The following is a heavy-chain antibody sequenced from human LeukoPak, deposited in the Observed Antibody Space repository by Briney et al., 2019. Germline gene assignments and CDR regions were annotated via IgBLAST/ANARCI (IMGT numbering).Heavy chain of an antibody. D-gene: IGHD6-6*01. CDR2: IYPGDSDT. J-gene: IGHJ4*02. Sequence: GESLKISCKGSGYSFTSYWIGWVRQMPGKGLEWMGIIYPGDSDTRYSPSFQGQVTISADKSISTAYLQLSRLKASDTAMYYCARHRAEDSSPLVLGYRGQGTLVTVSS. CDR1: GYSFTSYW. CDR3: ARHRAEDSSPLVLGY. V-gene: IGHV5-51*01.